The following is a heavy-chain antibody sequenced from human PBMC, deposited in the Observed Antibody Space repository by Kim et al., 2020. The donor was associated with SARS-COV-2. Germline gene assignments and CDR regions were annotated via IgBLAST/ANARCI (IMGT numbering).Heavy chain of an antibody. J-gene: IGHJ4*02. CDR2: IYNGDVGGT. Sequence: GGSLRLSCAASGFTFSSYAMSWVRQAPGKGLEWVSTIYNGDVGGTYYADSGKGRFTISRDDSKNTLYLQMNSLRAEDTALYYCANPRNGYWGQGTLVTVSS. CDR3: ANPRNGY. D-gene: IGHD4-4*01. V-gene: IGHV3-23*01. CDR1: GFTFSSYA.